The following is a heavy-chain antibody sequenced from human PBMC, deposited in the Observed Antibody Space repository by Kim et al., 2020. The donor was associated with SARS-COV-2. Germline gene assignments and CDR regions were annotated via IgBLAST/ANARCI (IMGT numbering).Heavy chain of an antibody. Sequence: SVKVSCKASGCTFSSYAISWVRQAPGQGLEWMGRIIPILGIANYAQKFQGRVTITADTSTSTAYMELSSLRSEDTAVYYCARVSGYCSSTSCYAGYYYY. D-gene: IGHD2-2*01. J-gene: IGHJ6*01. CDR2: IIPILGIA. CDR1: GCTFSSYA. V-gene: IGHV1-69*04. CDR3: ARVSGYCSSTSCYAGYYYY.